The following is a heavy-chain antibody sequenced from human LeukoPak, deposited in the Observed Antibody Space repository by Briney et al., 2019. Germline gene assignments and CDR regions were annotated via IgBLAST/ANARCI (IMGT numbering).Heavy chain of an antibody. D-gene: IGHD4-23*01. V-gene: IGHV3-30*04. CDR2: ISYDGSNK. CDR1: GFTFSSYA. J-gene: IGHJ4*02. Sequence: PGRSLRLSCAASGFTFSSYAMHWVRQAPGKGLEWVAVISYDGSNKYYADSVKGRFTISRDNSKNTLYLQMNSLRAEDTAVYYCARGPRWYPGPIDYWGQGTLVTVS. CDR3: ARGPRWYPGPIDY.